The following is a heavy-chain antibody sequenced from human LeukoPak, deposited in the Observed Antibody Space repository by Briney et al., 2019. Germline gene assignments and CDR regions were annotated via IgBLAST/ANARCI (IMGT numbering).Heavy chain of an antibody. CDR3: ASDSGRGSGATIILGWFDP. J-gene: IGHJ5*02. Sequence: SVKVSCKASGGTFSSYAISWVRQAPGQGLEWMGRIIPIFGLANYAQKFRGRVTITADKSTSTAYMWLRSLRSEDTAVYYCASDSGRGSGATIILGWFDPWGQGTLVTVSS. CDR2: IIPIFGLA. CDR1: GGTFSSYA. V-gene: IGHV1-69*04. D-gene: IGHD5-12*01.